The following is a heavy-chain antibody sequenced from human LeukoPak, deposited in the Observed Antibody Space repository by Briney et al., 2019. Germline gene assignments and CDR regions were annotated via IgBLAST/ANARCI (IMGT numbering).Heavy chain of an antibody. J-gene: IGHJ4*02. D-gene: IGHD1-1*01. CDR2: ISSSSSYI. CDR3: ARDLILERPPTDY. CDR1: GFTFSSYS. Sequence: GSLRLSCAASGFTFSSYSMNWVRQAPGKGLEWVSSISSSSSYIYYADSVKGRFTISRDNAKNSLYLQMNSLRAEDTAVYYCARDLILERPPTDYWGQGTLVTVSS. V-gene: IGHV3-21*01.